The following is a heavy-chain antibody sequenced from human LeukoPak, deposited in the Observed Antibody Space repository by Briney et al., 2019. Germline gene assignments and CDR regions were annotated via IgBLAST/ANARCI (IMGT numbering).Heavy chain of an antibody. J-gene: IGHJ4*02. CDR1: GYTLTELS. CDR3: ATESSITMVRGIIIGSYYFDS. D-gene: IGHD3-10*01. Sequence: ASVKVSCKVSGYTLTELSIHWVRQAPGKGLEWMGGFDPEDDETIYTQKFQGRVTMTEDTSTDTAYMELSSLRSEDTAVYYCATESSITMVRGIIIGSYYFDSWGQGTLVIVSS. V-gene: IGHV1-24*01. CDR2: FDPEDDET.